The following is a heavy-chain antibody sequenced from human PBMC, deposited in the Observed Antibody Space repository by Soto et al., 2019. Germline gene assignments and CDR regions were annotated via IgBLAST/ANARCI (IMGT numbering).Heavy chain of an antibody. CDR2: ITWSGGTR. CDR1: GFTFDDYA. D-gene: IGHD6-19*01. V-gene: IGHV3-9*01. CDR3: IRGRQGWVQL. Sequence: DVQLVESGGGLVQPGRSLRLSCVASGFTFDDYAMHWVRQAPGKGLEWVSGITWSGGTRDYADSVKGRFTISRDNAKNSVYLQMESLRVEDTALYYCIRGRQGWVQLWGRGTLVTVSS. J-gene: IGHJ1*01.